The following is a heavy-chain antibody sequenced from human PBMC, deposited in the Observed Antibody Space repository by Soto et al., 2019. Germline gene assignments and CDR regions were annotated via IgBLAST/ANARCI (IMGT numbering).Heavy chain of an antibody. CDR1: GGSISSGGYS. V-gene: IGHV4-30-2*01. CDR2: IYHSGST. D-gene: IGHD6-13*01. J-gene: IGHJ4*02. Sequence: SETLSLTCAVSGGSISSGGYSWSWIRQPPGKGLEWIGYIYHSGSTYYNPSLKSRVTISVDRSKNQFSLKLSSVTAADTAVYYCARAPGIAAAGGGGFDYWGQGTLVTVS. CDR3: ARAPGIAAAGGGGFDY.